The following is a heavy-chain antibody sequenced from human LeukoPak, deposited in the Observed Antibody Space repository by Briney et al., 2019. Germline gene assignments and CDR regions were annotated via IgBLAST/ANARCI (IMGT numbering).Heavy chain of an antibody. D-gene: IGHD3-16*01. Sequence: PSETLSLTCTVSGGSISSGGYYWSWIRQHPGKGLEWIGYIYYSGSTYYNPSLKSRVTISVDTSKNQFSLKLSSVTAADTAVYYCARGGRHDRGGWFDPWGQGTLVTVSS. J-gene: IGHJ5*02. CDR2: IYYSGST. CDR1: GGSISSGGYY. V-gene: IGHV4-31*03. CDR3: ARGGRHDRGGWFDP.